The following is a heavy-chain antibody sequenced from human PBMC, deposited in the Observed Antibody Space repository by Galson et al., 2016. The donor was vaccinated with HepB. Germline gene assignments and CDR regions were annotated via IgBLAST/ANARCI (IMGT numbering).Heavy chain of an antibody. J-gene: IGHJ4*02. CDR1: GYTFTSYS. CDR3: ARMGQDSSSWYWDY. Sequence: SVKVSCKASGYTFTSYSLSWVRQAPGQGLEWMGWISPHNGNTNLAQKLQGRVTMTTDTSTSTAYLDLRSLRSDDTAVYYCARMGQDSSSWYWDYWGQGTLVTVSS. D-gene: IGHD6-13*01. V-gene: IGHV1-18*01. CDR2: ISPHNGNT.